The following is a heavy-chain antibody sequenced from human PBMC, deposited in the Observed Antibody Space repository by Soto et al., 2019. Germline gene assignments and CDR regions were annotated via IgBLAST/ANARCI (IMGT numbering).Heavy chain of an antibody. D-gene: IGHD2-15*01. V-gene: IGHV3-23*01. CDR1: GFTFSSYA. Sequence: EVQLLESGGGLLQPGGSLRLSCAASGFTFSSYALNWVRQAPGKGLEWVSGITGDGDTTFYAGSVKGRFTISRDNSRNTGYLQMNSVRAEDTAGYYCAKEMTSGSRLAFDYWGQGTLVTVSS. CDR2: ITGDGDTT. J-gene: IGHJ4*02. CDR3: AKEMTSGSRLAFDY.